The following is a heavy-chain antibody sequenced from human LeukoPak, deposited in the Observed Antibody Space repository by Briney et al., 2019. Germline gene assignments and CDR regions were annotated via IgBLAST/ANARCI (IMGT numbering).Heavy chain of an antibody. Sequence: SETLSLTCTVSGGSISSYYWSWIRQPPGKGLEWIGYIYYSGSTNYNPSLKSRVTISVDTSKNQFSLKLSSVTAADTAVYYCARDSDILTGPNWFDPWGQGTLVTVSS. CDR3: ARDSDILTGPNWFDP. D-gene: IGHD3-9*01. V-gene: IGHV4-59*12. CDR1: GGSISSYY. J-gene: IGHJ5*02. CDR2: IYYSGST.